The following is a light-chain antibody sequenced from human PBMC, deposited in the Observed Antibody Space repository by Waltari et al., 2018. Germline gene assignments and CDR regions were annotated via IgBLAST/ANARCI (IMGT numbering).Light chain of an antibody. CDR3: QTGGHGTWV. V-gene: IGLV4-69*01. CDR2: VNSDGSH. Sequence: QLVMTQSPSASASLRAPVPLTCTLSSGHSSNVIAWLQQQPEKGPRYLMKVNSDGSHSKGDEIPDRFSGSPSGGERYLTMSSVQPEDEAEYYCQTGGHGTWVFGGGTKLTVL. CDR1: SGHSSNV. J-gene: IGLJ3*02.